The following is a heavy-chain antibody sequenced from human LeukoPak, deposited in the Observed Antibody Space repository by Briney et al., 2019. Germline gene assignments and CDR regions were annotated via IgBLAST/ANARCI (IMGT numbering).Heavy chain of an antibody. V-gene: IGHV3-7*01. Sequence: GGSLRLSCAASGFTFSNYWMSWVRQAPGKGLEWVANIKQDGGEKYYVDSVKGRFTISRDNAKNSLYLQMNSLRVEDTAMYYCARGPSYCGGDCYYYFEYWGQGTLVTVSP. CDR2: IKQDGGEK. CDR1: GFTFSNYW. J-gene: IGHJ4*02. D-gene: IGHD2-21*01. CDR3: ARGPSYCGGDCYYYFEY.